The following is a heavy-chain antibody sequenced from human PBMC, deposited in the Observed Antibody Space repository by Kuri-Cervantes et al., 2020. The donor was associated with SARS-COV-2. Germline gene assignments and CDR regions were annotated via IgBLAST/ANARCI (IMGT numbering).Heavy chain of an antibody. J-gene: IGHJ6*02. CDR3: ARGIAARRGYCYYGMDV. V-gene: IGHV3-33*01. Sequence: GESLKISCAASGFTFSSYGMHWVRQAPGKGLEWVAVIWYDGSNKYYADSVKGRFTISRDNSKNTLYLQMNSLRAEDTAVYYCARGIAARRGYCYYGMDVWGQGTTVTVSS. CDR2: IWYDGSNK. D-gene: IGHD6-6*01. CDR1: GFTFSSYG.